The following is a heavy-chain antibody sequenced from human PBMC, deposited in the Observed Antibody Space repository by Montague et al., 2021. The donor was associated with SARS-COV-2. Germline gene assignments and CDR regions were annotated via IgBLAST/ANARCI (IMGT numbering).Heavy chain of an antibody. CDR2: IYWDNDR. D-gene: IGHD2-15*01. Sequence: PALVKSTQTLTLTCTFSGFSLSDVGVGVGWIRQPPGKALEWLAFIYWDNDRRYTPPLTSRLTVSKDASKNQVVLTLANVDPVDTATYYCAHRLRTLHGPYCHNWFGSWGQGTLVTVSS. CDR1: GFSLSDVGVG. J-gene: IGHJ5*01. CDR3: AHRLRTLHGPYCHNWFGS. V-gene: IGHV2-5*02.